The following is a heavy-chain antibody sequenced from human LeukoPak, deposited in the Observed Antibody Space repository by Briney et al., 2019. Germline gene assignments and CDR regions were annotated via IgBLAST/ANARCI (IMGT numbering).Heavy chain of an antibody. CDR3: ARGVGEQWLVSSIYFDY. V-gene: IGHV4-38-2*02. D-gene: IGHD6-19*01. CDR2: IYHSGST. Sequence: SETLSLTCTVSGGSISSYYWSWIRQPPGKGLEWIGSIYHSGSTYYNPSLKSRVTISVDTSKNQFSLKLSSVTAADTAVYYCARGVGEQWLVSSIYFDYWGQGTLVTVSS. J-gene: IGHJ4*02. CDR1: GGSISSYY.